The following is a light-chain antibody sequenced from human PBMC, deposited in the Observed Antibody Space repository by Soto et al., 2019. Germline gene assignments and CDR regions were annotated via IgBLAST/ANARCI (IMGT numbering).Light chain of an antibody. Sequence: QSALTQPASVSGSPGQSITISCTGTSSDVGGYNYVSWYQQHPGKAPKLMIYEVSNRPSGVSNRFSGSKSGNTASLTISGXQAEDEADYSCSSYTSSSTYVFGTGTKVTVL. CDR2: EVS. CDR3: SSYTSSSTYV. J-gene: IGLJ1*01. V-gene: IGLV2-14*01. CDR1: SSDVGGYNY.